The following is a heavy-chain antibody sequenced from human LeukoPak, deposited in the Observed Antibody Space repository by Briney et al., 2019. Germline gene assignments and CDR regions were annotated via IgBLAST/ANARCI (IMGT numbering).Heavy chain of an antibody. V-gene: IGHV3-74*01. CDR3: ARGSSFGY. CDR1: GFTFSSYL. Sequence: GGSLRLSCAASGFTFSSYLMHWVRQAPGKALVWVSRINSDGSDTGYADSVKGRFTISRDNAKNTLHLQMNSLRAEDTAVYYCARGSSFGYWGQGTLVTVSS. CDR2: INSDGSDT. D-gene: IGHD3-10*01. J-gene: IGHJ4*02.